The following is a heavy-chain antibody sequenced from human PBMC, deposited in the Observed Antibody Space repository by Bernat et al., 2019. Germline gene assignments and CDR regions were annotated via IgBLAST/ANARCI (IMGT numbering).Heavy chain of an antibody. CDR1: GFTFSSYA. J-gene: IGHJ3*02. V-gene: IGHV3-30*01. CDR2: ISYDGSNK. Sequence: QVQLVESGGGVVQPGRSLRLSCAASGFTFSSYAMHWVRQAPGKGLEWVAVISYDGSNKYYADSVKGRFTISRDNSKNTLYLQMNSLRAEDTAVYYCARDRMATTTLGDAFDIWGQGTMVTVSS. D-gene: IGHD5-12*01. CDR3: ARDRMATTTLGDAFDI.